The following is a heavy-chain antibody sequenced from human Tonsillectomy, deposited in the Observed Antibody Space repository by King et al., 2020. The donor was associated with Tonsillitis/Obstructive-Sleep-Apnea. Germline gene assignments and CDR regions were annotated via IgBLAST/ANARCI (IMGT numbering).Heavy chain of an antibody. D-gene: IGHD2-2*01. CDR3: ARGSPILLVVPATTNFDY. Sequence: VQLVESGGGLVQPGGSLRLSCAASGFTFSSYWMTWVRQAPGKGLEWVANIRQDGSEKYFVDSVKGRFTISRDNAKNSLYLQMNSLRVGDTAVYYCARGSPILLVVPATTNFDYWGQGPLVTVSS. CDR1: GFTFSSYW. CDR2: IRQDGSEK. J-gene: IGHJ4*02. V-gene: IGHV3-7*01.